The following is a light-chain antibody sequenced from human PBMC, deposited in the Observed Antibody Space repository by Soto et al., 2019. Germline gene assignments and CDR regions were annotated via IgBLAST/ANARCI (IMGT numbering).Light chain of an antibody. V-gene: IGLV2-23*02. Sequence: QSVLAQPAAVSASPGQSLTISCTGTSSDVGSYNYVSWYQQYPGKGPKLIIFEVSNRPSGVSNRFSGSKSGNTASLTISGLRAEDEADYYCCSYAGSSTSVFGGGTKVTVL. CDR2: EVS. CDR3: CSYAGSSTSV. CDR1: SSDVGSYNY. J-gene: IGLJ3*02.